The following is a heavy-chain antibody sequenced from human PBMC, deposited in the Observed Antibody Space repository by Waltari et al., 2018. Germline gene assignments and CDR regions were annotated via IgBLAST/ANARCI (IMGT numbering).Heavy chain of an antibody. D-gene: IGHD7-27*01. V-gene: IGHV1-24*01. J-gene: IGHJ4*02. CDR1: GYSLPDLS. CDR3: AAKEAWGNRAFDY. Sequence: QVQLFQSGAEVKKPGAPVRISCTISGYSLPDLSVHWVRQAPGKGLEWMGGFDPEDAETIVAQRFQGRVTMTEETSPETAYMELSSLSSEDTAVYFCAAKEAWGNRAFDYWGQGTLVTVSS. CDR2: FDPEDAET.